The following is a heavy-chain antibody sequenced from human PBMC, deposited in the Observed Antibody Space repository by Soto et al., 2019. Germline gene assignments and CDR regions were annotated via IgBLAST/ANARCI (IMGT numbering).Heavy chain of an antibody. CDR2: MSGSSSTT. V-gene: IGHV3-23*01. Sequence: HPGGSLRLSCATSGLTFSNYAMSWVRQAPGGGPEWVSSMSGSSSTTYYADSVRGRFTISRDRSKNTLYLQMSSLRAEDTALYYCAKNQERELPRVIDFWGQGTLVTVSS. D-gene: IGHD1-7*01. CDR1: GLTFSNYA. CDR3: AKNQERELPRVIDF. J-gene: IGHJ4*02.